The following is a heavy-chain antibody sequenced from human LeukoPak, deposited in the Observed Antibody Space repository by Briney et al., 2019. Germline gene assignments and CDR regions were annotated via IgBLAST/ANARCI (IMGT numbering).Heavy chain of an antibody. Sequence: GGSLRLSCAASGFTVSSNYMSWVCQAPGKGLEWVSVIYSGGSTYYADSVKGRLTISRDNSKNTLYLQMNSLRAEDTAVYYCARLRHDYGDYGDYYYMDVWGKGTTVTVSS. D-gene: IGHD4-17*01. CDR3: ARLRHDYGDYGDYYYMDV. J-gene: IGHJ6*03. V-gene: IGHV3-53*01. CDR2: IYSGGST. CDR1: GFTVSSNY.